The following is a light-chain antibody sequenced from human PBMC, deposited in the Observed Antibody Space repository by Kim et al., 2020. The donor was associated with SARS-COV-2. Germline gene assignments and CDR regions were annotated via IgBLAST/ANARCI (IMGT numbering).Light chain of an antibody. CDR2: DAS. J-gene: IGKJ4*01. CDR3: QQRTNWPLT. V-gene: IGKV3-11*01. CDR1: QSVSSY. Sequence: VSPGERAPLPCRASQSVSSYLAWYQQKAGQAPRLLIYDASNRATGIPARFSGSGSGTDFTLTISSLEPEDFAVYYCQQRTNWPLTFGGGTKVDIK.